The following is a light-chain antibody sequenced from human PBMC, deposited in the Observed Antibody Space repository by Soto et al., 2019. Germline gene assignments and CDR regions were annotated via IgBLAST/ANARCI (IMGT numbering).Light chain of an antibody. Sequence: DIVLTQSPGTLSLSPGEGATLSCRASQSVPKNYLGWYKQKTGQAPRLLIFDGSNRATGVPDRFSGSGSETDFTLIISGLEQEDFAVYYCQQYATAPLTFGGGTKLEIK. CDR2: DGS. V-gene: IGKV3-20*01. J-gene: IGKJ4*01. CDR1: QSVPKNY. CDR3: QQYATAPLT.